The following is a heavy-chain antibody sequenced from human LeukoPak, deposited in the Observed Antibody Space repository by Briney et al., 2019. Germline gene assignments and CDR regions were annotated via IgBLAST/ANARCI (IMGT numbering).Heavy chain of an antibody. CDR3: ARDASRYDFWSGYHTGGFDP. V-gene: IGHV1-18*01. CDR1: GYTFTSYG. D-gene: IGHD3-3*01. CDR2: ISAYNGNT. Sequence: ASVKVSCKASGYTFTSYGISWVRQAPGQGLEWMGWISAYNGNTNYAQKLQGRVTITTDTSTSTAYMELRSLRSDDTAVYYCARDASRYDFWSGYHTGGFDPWGQGTLVTVSS. J-gene: IGHJ5*02.